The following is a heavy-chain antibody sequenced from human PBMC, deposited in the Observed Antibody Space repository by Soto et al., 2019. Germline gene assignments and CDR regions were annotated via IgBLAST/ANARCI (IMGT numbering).Heavy chain of an antibody. Sequence: PSETLSLTCTVSGGSISDNDYYWSWIRQPPGKGLEWIGTISHTGTAYYNPSLESRVAVSVGTSENQFSLKLSSVTAADTAVYYCARSVFPWGQGTLVTLSS. J-gene: IGHJ5*02. CDR3: ARSVFP. CDR2: ISHTGTA. CDR1: GGSISDNDYY. V-gene: IGHV4-39*07.